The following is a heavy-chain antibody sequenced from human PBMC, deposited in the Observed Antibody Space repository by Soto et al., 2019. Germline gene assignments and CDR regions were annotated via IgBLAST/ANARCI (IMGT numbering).Heavy chain of an antibody. J-gene: IGHJ6*02. V-gene: IGHV6-1*01. Sequence: PSQTLSLTCAISGDSVSSNSAAWNWIRQSPSRGLEWLGRTYYRSKWYNDYAVSVKSRITINPDTSKNQFSLQLNSVTPEDTAVYYCARESRGTMVRGVTKHGMDVLGQGTTVTVSS. CDR2: TYYRSKWYN. CDR1: GDSVSSNSAA. D-gene: IGHD3-10*01. CDR3: ARESRGTMVRGVTKHGMDV.